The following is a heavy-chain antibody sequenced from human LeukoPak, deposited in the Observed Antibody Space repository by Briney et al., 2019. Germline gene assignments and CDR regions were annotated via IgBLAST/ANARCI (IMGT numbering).Heavy chain of an antibody. J-gene: IGHJ6*02. V-gene: IGHV4-31*03. CDR2: IYYSGST. Sequence: SQTLSLTCTVSGGSISSGGYYWSWIRQHPGKGLEWIGYIYYSGSTNYNPSLKSRVTISVDTSKNQFSLKLSSVTAADTAVYYCARLCPSDSYYDFWSGYPPTFTNYYYGMDVWGQGTTVTVSS. CDR3: ARLCPSDSYYDFWSGYPPTFTNYYYGMDV. D-gene: IGHD3-3*01. CDR1: GGSISSGGYY.